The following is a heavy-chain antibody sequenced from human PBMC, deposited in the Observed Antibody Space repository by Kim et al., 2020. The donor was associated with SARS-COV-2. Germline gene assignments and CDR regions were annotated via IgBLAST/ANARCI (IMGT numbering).Heavy chain of an antibody. D-gene: IGHD5-18*01. CDR2: ISGSSSYV. CDR1: GFTFSSYS. V-gene: IGHV3-21*01. Sequence: GGSLRLSCEASGFTFSSYSMNWVRQAPGKGLEWVSSISGSSSYVYYADSVKGRFTISRDNAKNSLSLQMSSLRAEDTAVYYCARGVDTALVSGGYNWFDPWGQGTLVTVSS. J-gene: IGHJ5*02. CDR3: ARGVDTALVSGGYNWFDP.